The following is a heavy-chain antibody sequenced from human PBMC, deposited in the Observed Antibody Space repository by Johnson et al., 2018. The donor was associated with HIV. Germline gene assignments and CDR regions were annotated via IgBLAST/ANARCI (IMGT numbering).Heavy chain of an antibody. D-gene: IGHD1-26*01. J-gene: IGHJ3*02. CDR2: INWNGGST. Sequence: VQLVESGGGVVQPGESLRLSCAASGFTFSSYAMSWVRQTPGKGLEWVAGINWNGGSTGYADSVKGRFTISRDNSKNTLYLQMNSLRAEDTAVFYCARDRGYLDAFDIWGQGTMVTVSS. V-gene: IGHV3-23*04. CDR3: ARDRGYLDAFDI. CDR1: GFTFSSYA.